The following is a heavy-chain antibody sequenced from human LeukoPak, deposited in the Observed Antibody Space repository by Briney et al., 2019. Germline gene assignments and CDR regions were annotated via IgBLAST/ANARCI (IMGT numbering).Heavy chain of an antibody. CDR1: GFSLSTSGVG. CDR3: AHRLRAAAGGSDWFDP. D-gene: IGHD6-13*01. Sequence: ESGPTLVKPTQTLTLTCAFSGFSLSTSGVGVGWIRQPPGKALEWLALIYWNDDKRYSPSLKSRLTITKDTSKNQVVLTMTNMDPVDPATYYCAHRLRAAAGGSDWFDPWGQGTLVTVSS. V-gene: IGHV2-5*01. J-gene: IGHJ5*02. CDR2: IYWNDDK.